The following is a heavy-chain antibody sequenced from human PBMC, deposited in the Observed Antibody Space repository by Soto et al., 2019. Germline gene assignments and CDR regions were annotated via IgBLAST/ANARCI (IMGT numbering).Heavy chain of an antibody. D-gene: IGHD3-10*01. J-gene: IGHJ5*02. CDR3: ASRLNIGSFDH. Sequence: SETLSLTCNVSGVSLTGYHWNWIRQPPGKTLEWIGFVYYSGSVSYNPSLKGRASISVDRSKNQFSLRLTSVTAADTAVYYCASRLNIGSFDHWGPGTLHTVSS. CDR2: VYYSGSV. CDR1: GVSLTGYH. V-gene: IGHV4-59*01.